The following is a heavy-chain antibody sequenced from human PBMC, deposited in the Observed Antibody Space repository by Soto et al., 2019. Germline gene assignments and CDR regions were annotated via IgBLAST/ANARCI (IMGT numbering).Heavy chain of an antibody. J-gene: IGHJ4*02. V-gene: IGHV3-15*01. CDR2: IKSKTDGGTT. CDR1: GFTFSNAW. CDR3: TTRIVGATTQINY. Sequence: GESLKFSCAASGFTFSNAWMSWVRQAPGTGLEWVGRIKSKTDGGTTDYAAPVKGRFTISRDDSKNTLYLQMNSLKTEDPAVYYCTTRIVGATTQINYWVQGTLFTVSS. D-gene: IGHD1-26*01.